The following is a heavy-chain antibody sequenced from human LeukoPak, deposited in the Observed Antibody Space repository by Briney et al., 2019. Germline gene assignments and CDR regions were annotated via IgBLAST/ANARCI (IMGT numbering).Heavy chain of an antibody. CDR1: GYSFASQW. CDR3: ARQGYSISSRFDY. CDR2: IYPGDSDT. D-gene: IGHD6-6*01. Sequence: PGESLKISCKGSGYSFASQWIGCVRQLPGKLLEWMGIIYPGDSDTRYSPSSQGQVTISADKSISTAYLQWNSLKASDTAMYYCARQGYSISSRFDYWGQGTLVTVSS. J-gene: IGHJ4*02. V-gene: IGHV5-51*01.